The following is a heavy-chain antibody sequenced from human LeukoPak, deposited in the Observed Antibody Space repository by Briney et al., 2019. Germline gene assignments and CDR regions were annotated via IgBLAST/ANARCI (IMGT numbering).Heavy chain of an antibody. CDR3: ARVVPPVDYMDV. J-gene: IGHJ6*03. V-gene: IGHV3-30*02. CDR1: GFTFSSYG. D-gene: IGHD3-10*01. CDR2: TRYDGSNK. Sequence: PGGSLRLSCAASGFTFSSYGMYWVRQAPGKGLEWVAFTRYDGSNKYYADSVKGRFTISRDNAKNSLYLQMNSLRAEDTAVYYCARVVPPVDYMDVWGKGTTVIVSS.